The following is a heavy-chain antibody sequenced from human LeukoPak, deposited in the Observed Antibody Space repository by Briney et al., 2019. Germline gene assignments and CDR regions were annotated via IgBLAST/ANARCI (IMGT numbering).Heavy chain of an antibody. CDR3: AKDHSLWFGELFH. D-gene: IGHD3-10*01. J-gene: IGHJ4*02. V-gene: IGHV3-30*02. CDR2: IRYDGSNK. CDR1: GLTFSSYG. Sequence: GGSLRLSCAASGLTFSSYGMHWVRQAPGKGLEWVAFIRYDGSNKYYADSVKGRFTISRDNPKNTLYLQMNSLRAEDTAVYYCAKDHSLWFGELFHWGQGTLVTVSS.